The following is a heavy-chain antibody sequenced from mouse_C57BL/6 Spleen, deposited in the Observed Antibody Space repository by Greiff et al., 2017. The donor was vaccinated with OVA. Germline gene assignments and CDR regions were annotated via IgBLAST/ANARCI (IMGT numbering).Heavy chain of an antibody. Sequence: VQLKESGPGLVKPSQSLSLTCSVTGYSITSGYYWNWIRQFPGNILEWMGYISYDGSNNYNPSFKNRITFNSDPSKNQVFLELNSVSTEDTATYYCARDREEGLFAVWGKGTPVTVSA. V-gene: IGHV3-6*01. CDR1: GYSITSGYY. CDR2: ISYDGSN. CDR3: ARDREEGLFAV. J-gene: IGHJ1*03.